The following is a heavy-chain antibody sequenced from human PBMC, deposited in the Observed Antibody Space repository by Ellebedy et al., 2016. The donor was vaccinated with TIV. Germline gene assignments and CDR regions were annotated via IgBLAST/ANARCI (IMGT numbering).Heavy chain of an antibody. J-gene: IGHJ6*02. Sequence: PGGSLRLSCAASGFTFADFAMHWVRQVPGKGLEWVSVITRDGTSTYYADSVKGRFTISRDNSKNSLYLQMNSLRSEDTAFYYCAKDQIGATSRDPFYGMDVWGPGTTDTVSS. CDR2: ITRDGTST. D-gene: IGHD1-26*01. CDR3: AKDQIGATSRDPFYGMDV. CDR1: GFTFADFA. V-gene: IGHV3-43*02.